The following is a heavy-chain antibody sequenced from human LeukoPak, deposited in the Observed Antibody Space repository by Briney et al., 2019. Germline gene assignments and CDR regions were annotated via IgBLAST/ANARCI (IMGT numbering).Heavy chain of an antibody. D-gene: IGHD3-10*01. CDR2: ISSSSITI. V-gene: IGHV3-48*04. CDR3: AKRLGSGSYYNFDY. Sequence: GGSLRLSCAASGFTFSSYSLNWVRQAPGKGLEWVSFISSSSITIYYADSVKGRFTISRDNAEKSLYLQMNSLRAEDTAVYYCAKRLGSGSYYNFDYWGQGTLVTVSS. J-gene: IGHJ4*02. CDR1: GFTFSSYS.